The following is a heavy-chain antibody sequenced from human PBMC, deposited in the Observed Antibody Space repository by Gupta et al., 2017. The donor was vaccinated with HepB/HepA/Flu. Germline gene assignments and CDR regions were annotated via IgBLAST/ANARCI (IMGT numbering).Heavy chain of an antibody. J-gene: IGHJ4*02. Sequence: EVQLVESGGGLVKPGGSLRLSCAASGFPISTYNMNWVRQAPGKGLEWVSSISSSSTYIHYADSVKGRFTISRDNAKNSLYLQMNSLRDEDTAVYYCARDMGATLCFDYWGQGTLVTVSS. CDR3: ARDMGATLCFDY. D-gene: IGHD1-26*01. CDR2: ISSSSTYI. V-gene: IGHV3-21*01. CDR1: GFPISTYN.